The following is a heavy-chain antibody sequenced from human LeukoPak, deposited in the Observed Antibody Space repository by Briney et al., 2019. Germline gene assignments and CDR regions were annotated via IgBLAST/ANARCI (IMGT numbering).Heavy chain of an antibody. CDR3: ATDNRFGELLLDY. CDR1: GYTLTELS. D-gene: IGHD3-10*01. Sequence: ASVKVSCKVSGYTLTELSMHWVRQAPGKGLEWMGGFDPEDGETIYAQKFQGRVTMTEDTSTDTAYMELSSLRFEDTAVYYCATDNRFGELLLDYWGQGTLVTVSS. V-gene: IGHV1-24*01. CDR2: FDPEDGET. J-gene: IGHJ4*02.